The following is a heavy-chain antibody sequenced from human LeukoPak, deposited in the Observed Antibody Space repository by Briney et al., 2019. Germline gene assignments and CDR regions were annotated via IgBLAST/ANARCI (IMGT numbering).Heavy chain of an antibody. D-gene: IGHD6-19*01. CDR2: ISSSSSYI. CDR1: GFTFSSYW. V-gene: IGHV3-21*01. J-gene: IGHJ5*02. CDR3: ASSGWYREDWFDP. Sequence: GGSLRLSCAASGFTFSSYWMNWVRQAPGKGLEWVSSISSSSSYIYYADSVKGRFTISRDNAKNSLYLQMNSLRAEDTAVYYCASSGWYREDWFDPWGQGTLVTVSS.